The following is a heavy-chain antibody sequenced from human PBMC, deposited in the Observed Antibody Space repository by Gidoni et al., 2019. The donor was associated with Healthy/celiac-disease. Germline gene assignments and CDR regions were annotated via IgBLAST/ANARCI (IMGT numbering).Heavy chain of an antibody. CDR2: IFSNDEK. Sequence: QVTLKESGPVLVKPTETLTLTCTVPGFSLSTARLCVSWIRQPPGKPLEWLAQIFSNDEKSYSTSLKSRLTISKDTSKSQVVLTMTNMDPVDTATYYCARSFGGGSGSYFNYYGMDVWGQGTTVTVSS. CDR1: GFSLSTARLC. V-gene: IGHV2-26*01. CDR3: ARSFGGGSGSYFNYYGMDV. D-gene: IGHD3-10*01. J-gene: IGHJ6*02.